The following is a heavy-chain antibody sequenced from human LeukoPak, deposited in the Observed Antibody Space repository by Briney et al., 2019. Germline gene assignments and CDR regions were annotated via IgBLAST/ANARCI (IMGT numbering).Heavy chain of an antibody. J-gene: IGHJ3*02. V-gene: IGHV4-34*01. CDR1: GGSFSGYY. CDR3: ARDTAVNASDI. CDR2: INHSGST. D-gene: IGHD4-23*01. Sequence: SETLSLTCAVYGGSFSGYYWSWIRQPPGKGLEWIGEINHSGSTNYNPSLKSRVTISVDTSKNQFSLKLSSVTAADTAVYYCARDTAVNASDIWGQGTMVTVSS.